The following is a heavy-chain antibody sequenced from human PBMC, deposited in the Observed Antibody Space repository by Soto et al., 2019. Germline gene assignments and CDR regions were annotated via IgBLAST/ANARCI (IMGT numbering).Heavy chain of an antibody. CDR1: GATLNSFINYG. CDR2: IIPVFAPA. V-gene: IGHV1-69*12. Sequence: QVQLVQAGAEVKKPGSSVRVSCKASGATLNSFINYGITWVRQAPGQGLEYMEGIIPVFAPANHAQTVQGRVTSSADESTRKVQMELSRLKSKDTSVYYCARGAVTMILVLKKDALEIWGQGTMVTGSS. J-gene: IGHJ3*02. D-gene: IGHD3-22*01. CDR3: ARGAVTMILVLKKDALEI.